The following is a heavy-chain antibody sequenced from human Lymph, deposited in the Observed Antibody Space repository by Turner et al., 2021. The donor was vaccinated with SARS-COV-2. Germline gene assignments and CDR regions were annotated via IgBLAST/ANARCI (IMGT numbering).Heavy chain of an antibody. J-gene: IGHJ4*02. CDR2: IGGSGVST. D-gene: IGHD3-22*01. CDR3: AKNEMAMIVVVITLFDY. V-gene: IGHV3-23*01. Sequence: EVQLLESGGGLVPPGGSLRLSCAASGLPFSSYAMSWVRQAPGQGLEWVSTIGGSGVSTYYADSVKGRFTISRDNSKNTLYLQMNSLRAEDTAVYYCAKNEMAMIVVVITLFDYWGQGTLVTVSS. CDR1: GLPFSSYA.